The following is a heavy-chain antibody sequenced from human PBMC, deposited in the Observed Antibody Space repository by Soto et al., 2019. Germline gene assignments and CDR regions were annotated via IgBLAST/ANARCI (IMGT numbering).Heavy chain of an antibody. CDR1: GFTFSSYG. D-gene: IGHD4-4*01. CDR3: ARDATSRYSYFDY. Sequence: VQLVESGGGVVQPGRSLRLSCAASGFTFSSYGMHWVRQAPGKGLEWVAVIWYDGSNKYYADSVKGRFTISRDNSKNTLYLQMNSLRAEDTAVYYCARDATSRYSYFDYWGQGTLVTVSS. J-gene: IGHJ4*02. CDR2: IWYDGSNK. V-gene: IGHV3-33*01.